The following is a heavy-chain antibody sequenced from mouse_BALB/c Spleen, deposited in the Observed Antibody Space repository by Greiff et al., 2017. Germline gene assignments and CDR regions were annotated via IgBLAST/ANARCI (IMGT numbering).Heavy chain of an antibody. CDR2: INPSSGYT. CDR1: GYTFTSYT. CDR3: ALYGNYGYYAMDY. D-gene: IGHD2-1*01. V-gene: IGHV1-4*02. J-gene: IGHJ4*01. Sequence: QVQLKESAAELARPGASVKMSCKASGYTFTSYTMHWVKQRPGQGLEWIGYINPSSGYTEYNQKFKDKTTLTADKSSSTAYMQLSSLTSEDSAVYYCALYGNYGYYAMDYWGQGTSVTVSS.